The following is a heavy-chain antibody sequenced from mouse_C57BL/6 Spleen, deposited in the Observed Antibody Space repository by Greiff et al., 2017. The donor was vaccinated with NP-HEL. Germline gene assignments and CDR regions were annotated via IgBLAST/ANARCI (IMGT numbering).Heavy chain of an antibody. J-gene: IGHJ4*01. V-gene: IGHV1-7*01. CDR3: ARREVTTVVATGAMDY. D-gene: IGHD1-1*01. CDR2: INPSSGYT. CDR1: GYTFTSYW. Sequence: VQLQQSGAELAKPGASVQLSCKASGYTFTSYWLHWVKQRPGQGLDWIGYINPSSGYTKYNQKFKDKATLTADKSSSTAYMQLSSLTYEDSAVYYCARREVTTVVATGAMDYWGQGTSGTVAS.